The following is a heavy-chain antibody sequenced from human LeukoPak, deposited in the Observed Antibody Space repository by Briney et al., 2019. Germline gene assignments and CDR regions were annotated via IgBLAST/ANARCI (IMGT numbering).Heavy chain of an antibody. CDR3: ARQHYYGSGSYYY. Sequence: SCKASGYTFTSYGMSWVRQAPGKGLEWVSAISGSGGSTYYADSVKGRFTISRDNSKNTLYLQMNSLRAEDTAVYYCARQHYYGSGSYYYWGQGTLVTVSS. V-gene: IGHV3-23*01. J-gene: IGHJ4*02. D-gene: IGHD3-10*01. CDR1: GYTFTSYG. CDR2: ISGSGGST.